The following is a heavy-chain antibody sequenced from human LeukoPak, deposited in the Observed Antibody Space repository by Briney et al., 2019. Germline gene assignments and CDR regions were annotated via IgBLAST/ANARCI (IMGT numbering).Heavy chain of an antibody. Sequence: GGSLRLSCSASGFTFSTYWMSWVRQAPGKGLEWVSSVSGSGRNTFYPDSVEGRFTISRDNSKNTVYLQMNSLRADDTAVYYCAKATGYYDTTTVAFDIWGQGTMVTVSS. CDR3: AKATGYYDTTTVAFDI. CDR2: VSGSGRNT. D-gene: IGHD3-22*01. V-gene: IGHV3-23*01. J-gene: IGHJ3*02. CDR1: GFTFSTYW.